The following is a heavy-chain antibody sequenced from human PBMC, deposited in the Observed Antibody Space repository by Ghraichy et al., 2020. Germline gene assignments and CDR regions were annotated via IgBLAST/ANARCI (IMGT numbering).Heavy chain of an antibody. Sequence: GGSLRLSCSASGFSFSRHWMSWVRQAPSKGLEWVSYMGNNIYYADSVKGRFTISRDNARNSLYLQMDSLRAEDTAVYYCARRLVGVPRAFDIWGQGTMVTVSS. CDR3: ARRLVGVPRAFDI. CDR2: MGNNI. V-gene: IGHV3-48*01. J-gene: IGHJ3*02. D-gene: IGHD1-26*01. CDR1: GFSFSRHW.